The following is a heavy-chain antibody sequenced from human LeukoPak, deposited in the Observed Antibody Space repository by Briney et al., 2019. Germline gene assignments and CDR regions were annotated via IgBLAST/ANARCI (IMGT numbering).Heavy chain of an antibody. CDR1: GGSISSSSYY. Sequence: SETLSLTCTVSGGSISSSSYYWGWIRQPPGKGLEWIGSIYYSGSTYYNPSLKSRVTISVDTSKNQFSLKLSSVTAADTAVYYCARGNNWNYEYWGQGTLVTVSS. J-gene: IGHJ4*02. V-gene: IGHV4-39*07. CDR2: IYYSGST. D-gene: IGHD1-7*01. CDR3: ARGNNWNYEY.